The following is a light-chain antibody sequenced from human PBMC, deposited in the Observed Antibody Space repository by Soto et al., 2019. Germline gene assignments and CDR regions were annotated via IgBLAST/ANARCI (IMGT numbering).Light chain of an antibody. Sequence: EIVMTQSPATLSVSPGERATLSCRASQSVSSTLAWYQQKPGQAPRLLIYGASTRATGIPARFSGSGSGTEFTLTISSLQSEDFAVYYCHQYNNWPPYTFGQGTTLEIK. CDR1: QSVSST. V-gene: IGKV3-15*01. J-gene: IGKJ2*01. CDR2: GAS. CDR3: HQYNNWPPYT.